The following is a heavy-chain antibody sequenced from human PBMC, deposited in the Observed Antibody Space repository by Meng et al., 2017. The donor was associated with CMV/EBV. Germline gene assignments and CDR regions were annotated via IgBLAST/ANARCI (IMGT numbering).Heavy chain of an antibody. J-gene: IGHJ5*02. Sequence: FTFSEIYMTWIRQAPGKGLEWVAYISFGGKNINYADSVKGRFTVSRNNAENSLSLQMSSLRVEDSAVYYCARGAGYLVGPSKAWLDPWGQGTLVTVSS. CDR1: FTFSEIY. CDR3: ARGAGYLVGPSKAWLDP. D-gene: IGHD3-9*01. V-gene: IGHV3-11*01. CDR2: ISFGGKNI.